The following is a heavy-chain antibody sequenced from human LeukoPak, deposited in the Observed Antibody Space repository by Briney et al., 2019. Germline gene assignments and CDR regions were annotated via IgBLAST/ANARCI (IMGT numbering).Heavy chain of an antibody. CDR1: GYTFTVYY. CDR2: INPNSGGT. Sequence: ASVTVSFTASGYTFTVYYMHWVRQAPGQGLEWMGWINPNSGGTNYSQKFQGRVTMTRDTSISTAYMELSRLRSDDTAVYYCARELGFIVGASDFDYWGQGTLVTVSS. CDR3: ARELGFIVGASDFDY. J-gene: IGHJ4*02. V-gene: IGHV1-2*02. D-gene: IGHD1-26*01.